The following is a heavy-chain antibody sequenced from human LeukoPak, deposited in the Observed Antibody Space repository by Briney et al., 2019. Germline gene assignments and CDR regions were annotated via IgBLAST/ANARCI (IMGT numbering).Heavy chain of an antibody. D-gene: IGHD1-26*01. J-gene: IGHJ4*02. V-gene: IGHV3-74*01. CDR3: ARGVLGDKSPGAY. Sequence: GGSLRLSYAASGFSFSNYWMHWVRQTPGKGLVWLAHISTDGIKTTYADSVKGRSTISRDNTKNTLFLQMNSLRAEDTAVYYCARGVLGDKSPGAYWGQGTLVTVSS. CDR2: ISTDGIKT. CDR1: GFSFSNYW.